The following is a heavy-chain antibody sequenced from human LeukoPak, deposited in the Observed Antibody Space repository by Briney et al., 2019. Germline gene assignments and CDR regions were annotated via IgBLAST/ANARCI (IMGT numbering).Heavy chain of an antibody. Sequence: PSETLSLTCTVSGGSISSSSYYWGWIRQPPGKGLEWIGSIYYSGSTYYNPSLKSRVTISVDTSKNQFSLKLSSVTAADTAVYYCARRSYGDYEDWFDPWGQGTLVTVSS. CDR1: GGSISSSSYY. D-gene: IGHD4-17*01. CDR3: ARRSYGDYEDWFDP. V-gene: IGHV4-39*07. J-gene: IGHJ5*02. CDR2: IYYSGST.